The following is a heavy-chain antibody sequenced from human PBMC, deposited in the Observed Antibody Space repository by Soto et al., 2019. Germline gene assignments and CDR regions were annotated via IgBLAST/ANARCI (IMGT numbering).Heavy chain of an antibody. CDR1: GYTFTSYY. CDR3: ARALQGYDSSGYSYGMDV. V-gene: IGHV1-46*01. D-gene: IGHD3-22*01. Sequence: ASVKVSCKASGYTFTSYYMHWVRQAPGQGLEWMGIINPSGGSTSYAQKFQGRVTMTRDTPTSTVYMELSSLRSEDTAVYYCARALQGYDSSGYSYGMDVWGQGTTVTVS. CDR2: INPSGGST. J-gene: IGHJ6*02.